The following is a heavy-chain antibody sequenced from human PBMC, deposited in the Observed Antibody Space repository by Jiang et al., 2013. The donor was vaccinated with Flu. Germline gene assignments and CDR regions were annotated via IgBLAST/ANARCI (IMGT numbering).Heavy chain of an antibody. J-gene: IGHJ3*02. V-gene: IGHV4-31*03. D-gene: IGHD3-22*01. CDR2: IYYSGST. CDR1: GGSISSGGYY. Sequence: GSGLVKPSQTLSLTCTVSGGSISSGGYYWSWIRQHPGKGLEWIGYIYYSGSTYYNPSLKSRVTISVDTSKNQFSLKLSSVTAADTAVYYCARGLKDYYDSSGYYYVWGVRAFDIWGQGTMVTVSS. CDR3: ARGLKDYYDSSGYYYVWGVRAFDI.